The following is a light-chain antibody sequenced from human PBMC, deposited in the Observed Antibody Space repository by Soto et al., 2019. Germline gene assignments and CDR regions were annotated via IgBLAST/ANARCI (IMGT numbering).Light chain of an antibody. CDR3: QHLGGTTFT. V-gene: IGKV3-20*01. CDR1: QSVSNNY. J-gene: IGKJ5*01. Sequence: EMVLTQSPGTLSLSPGERATLSCRASQSVSNNYLAWYQKKPGQDPRLLIYGASNRATGIPDRFSGSVSGTHFNLTASRLETGDCAAYDCQHLGGTTFTVGLETRREIK. CDR2: GAS.